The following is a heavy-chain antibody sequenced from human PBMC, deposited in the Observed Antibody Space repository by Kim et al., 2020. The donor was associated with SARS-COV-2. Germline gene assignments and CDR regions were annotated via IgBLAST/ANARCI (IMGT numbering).Heavy chain of an antibody. CDR2: T. Sequence: TNYNPSLKSRVTISVDTSKNQFSLKLSSVTAADTAVYYCARVLAWGWFDPWGQGTLVTVSS. V-gene: IGHV4-34*01. CDR3: ARVLAWGWFDP. J-gene: IGHJ5*02. D-gene: IGHD7-27*01.